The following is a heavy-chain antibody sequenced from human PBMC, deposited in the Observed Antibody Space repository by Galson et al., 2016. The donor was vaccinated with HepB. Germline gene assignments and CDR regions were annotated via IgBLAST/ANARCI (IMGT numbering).Heavy chain of an antibody. D-gene: IGHD2-15*01. J-gene: IGHJ4*02. CDR1: GFSFRSYS. V-gene: IGHV3-30*09. CDR3: ASESGGNYFDG. Sequence: SLRLSCAATGFSFRSYSMDWVRQAPGEGLEWVATITIDGNAKNYADSVKGRFAISRDNSKNTLYLQIDSLRVGDTAVYFCASESGGNYFDGWGQGTLVTVSS. CDR2: ITIDGNAK.